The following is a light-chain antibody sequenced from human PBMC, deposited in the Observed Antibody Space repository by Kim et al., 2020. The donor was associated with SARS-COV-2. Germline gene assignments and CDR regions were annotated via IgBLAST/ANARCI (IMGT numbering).Light chain of an antibody. V-gene: IGLV2-14*03. CDR2: DVS. J-gene: IGLJ1*01. Sequence: QSALTQPASVSGSPGQSITISCTGTSRGIGGYDFVSWYQQHPGKAPKLMIYDVSNRPSGVSNRFSGSKSGNTASLTISGLQAEDEADYYCSSYTSGSAYVFGNGTKVTVL. CDR3: SSYTSGSAYV. CDR1: SRGIGGYDF.